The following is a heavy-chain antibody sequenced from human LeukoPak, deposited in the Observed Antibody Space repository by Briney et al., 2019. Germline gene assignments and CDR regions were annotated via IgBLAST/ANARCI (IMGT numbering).Heavy chain of an antibody. V-gene: IGHV3-9*01. Sequence: PGRSLRLSCAASGFTFDDYAMHWVRQAPGKGLEWVSGISWNGGSLGYADSVKGRFTISRDNTKNSLYLQMNSLRVEDAALYYCAKDPLGITNYYFDYWGQGTLVTVSS. CDR1: GFTFDDYA. CDR2: ISWNGGSL. J-gene: IGHJ4*02. D-gene: IGHD7-27*01. CDR3: AKDPLGITNYYFDY.